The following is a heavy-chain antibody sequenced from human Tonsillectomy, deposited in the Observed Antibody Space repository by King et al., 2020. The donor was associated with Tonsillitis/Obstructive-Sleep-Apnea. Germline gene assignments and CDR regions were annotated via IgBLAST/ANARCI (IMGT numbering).Heavy chain of an antibody. J-gene: IGHJ4*02. CDR2: VNHGGST. CDR3: ARGNIVVMVAATATLFDY. Sequence: VQLQQWGAGLLKPSETLSLTCAVYGEPFSGYYWTWIRQPPGKGLEWIGEVNHGGSTNYNPSLKSRVTISVDTSKNQFSLKLSSVTAADTAVYYCARGNIVVMVAATATLFDYWGQGTLVAVSS. V-gene: IGHV4-34*01. D-gene: IGHD2-15*01. CDR1: GEPFSGYY.